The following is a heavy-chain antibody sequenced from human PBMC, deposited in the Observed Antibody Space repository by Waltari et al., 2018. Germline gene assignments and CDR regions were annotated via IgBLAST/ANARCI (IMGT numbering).Heavy chain of an antibody. J-gene: IGHJ4*02. CDR3: ARGGGTGWYLDY. V-gene: IGHV3-48*01. D-gene: IGHD6-19*01. CDR1: GFTFSNYN. Sequence: EVQLVESGGGLVQPGGSLRLSCEASGFTFSNYNMNWVRQAPGKGREWVANISSSGSVYYAVSVKGRFPSSRGNAKNSRYRQMNSLVAEDTAVYSCARGGGTGWYLDYWGQGTLVTVSS. CDR2: ISSSGSV.